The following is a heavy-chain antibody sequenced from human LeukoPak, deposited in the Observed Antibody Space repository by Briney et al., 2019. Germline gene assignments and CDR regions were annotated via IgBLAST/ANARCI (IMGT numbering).Heavy chain of an antibody. D-gene: IGHD2-21*02. CDR1: GGSISSYY. Sequence: PSETLSLTCTVSGGSISSYYWSWIRQPPGKGLEWIGHIYYSGSTNYNSSLKSRVTISEDTSKNQFSLKVSSVTAADTAVYFCARDVYGDYYVDYWGQGTLVTVSS. CDR2: IYYSGST. V-gene: IGHV4-59*01. CDR3: ARDVYGDYYVDY. J-gene: IGHJ4*02.